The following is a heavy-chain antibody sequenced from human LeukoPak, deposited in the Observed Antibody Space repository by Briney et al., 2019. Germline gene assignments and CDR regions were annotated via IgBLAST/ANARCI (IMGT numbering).Heavy chain of an antibody. CDR2: ISAYNGNT. CDR1: GYSFTSNY. V-gene: IGHV1-18*04. J-gene: IGHJ4*02. D-gene: IGHD2-21*02. CDR3: AREQYCGGDCSFDY. Sequence: GASVKVSCKASGYSFTSNYIHWVRQAPGQGLEWMGWISAYNGNTNYAQKLQGRVTMTTDTSTSTAYMELRSLRSDDTAVYYCAREQYCGGDCSFDYWGQGTLVTVSS.